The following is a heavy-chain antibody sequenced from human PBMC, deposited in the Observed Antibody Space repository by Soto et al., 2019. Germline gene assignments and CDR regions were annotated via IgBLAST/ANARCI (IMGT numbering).Heavy chain of an antibody. CDR2: IIPIFGTA. CDR3: AREYDFWSGNYYYYGMDV. CDR1: GGTFSSYA. Sequence: QVQLVQSGAEVKKPGSSVKVSCKASGGTFSSYAISWVRQAPGQGLEWMGGIIPIFGTANYAQKFQGRVTITADESTSTAYMELSSLRSEDTAVYYCAREYDFWSGNYYYYGMDVWGQGTTVTVSS. D-gene: IGHD3-3*01. J-gene: IGHJ6*02. V-gene: IGHV1-69*01.